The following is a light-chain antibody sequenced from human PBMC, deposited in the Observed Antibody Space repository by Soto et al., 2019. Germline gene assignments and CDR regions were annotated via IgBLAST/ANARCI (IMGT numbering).Light chain of an antibody. V-gene: IGLV2-14*01. CDR2: EVS. J-gene: IGLJ1*01. Sequence: SALTQPASVSGSPGQSITISCTGTSSDVGSYNYVSWYQQHPGKAPKLMIYEVSDRPSGISSRFSGSKSGNTASLTISGLQTEDDADYYCNSYTSSSTLFGTGTKGTVL. CDR1: SSDVGSYNY. CDR3: NSYTSSSTL.